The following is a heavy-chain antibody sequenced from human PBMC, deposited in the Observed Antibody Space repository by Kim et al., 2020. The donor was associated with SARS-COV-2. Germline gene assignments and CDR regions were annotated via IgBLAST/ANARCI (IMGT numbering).Heavy chain of an antibody. Sequence: PSFQGQVTISADKSISTAYLQWSSLKASDTAMYYCARFRGGYYYYGMDVWGQGTTVTVSS. CDR3: ARFRGGYYYYGMDV. V-gene: IGHV5-51*01. J-gene: IGHJ6*02.